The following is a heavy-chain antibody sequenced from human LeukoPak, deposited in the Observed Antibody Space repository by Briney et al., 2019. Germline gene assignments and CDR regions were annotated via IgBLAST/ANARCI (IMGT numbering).Heavy chain of an antibody. J-gene: IGHJ3*02. D-gene: IGHD6-19*01. V-gene: IGHV3-30*03. CDR3: ATQETVAGIYHAFDI. CDR1: GFTFSSYG. CDR2: ISYDGSNK. Sequence: GRSLRLSCAASGFTFSSYGMHWVRQAPGKGLEWVAVISYDGSNKYYADSVKGRFTISRDNSKNTLYLQMNSLRAEDTAVYYCATQETVAGIYHAFDIWGQGTVVTVSS.